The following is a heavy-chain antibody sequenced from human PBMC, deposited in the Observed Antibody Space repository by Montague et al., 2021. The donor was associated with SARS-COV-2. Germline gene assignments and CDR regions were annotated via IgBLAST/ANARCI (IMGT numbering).Heavy chain of an antibody. J-gene: IGHJ5*02. D-gene: IGHD2-2*01. CDR3: ARQGGPAGKHWFDP. Sequence: SETLSLTCTVSGGSVSGTSYYWAWIRQPPGKGLEWIVNIHHRGTTFYNLPLKSRVTISVDTSKNEVSLKLNSVTAADTAVYYCARQGGPAGKHWFDPWGQGTLVTVSS. CDR2: IHHRGTT. V-gene: IGHV4-39*01. CDR1: GGSVSGTSYY.